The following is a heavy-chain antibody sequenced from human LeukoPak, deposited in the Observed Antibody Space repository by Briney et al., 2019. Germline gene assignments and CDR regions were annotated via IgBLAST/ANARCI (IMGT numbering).Heavy chain of an antibody. CDR1: GYTFTSYG. D-gene: IGHD2-2*01. J-gene: IGHJ4*02. CDR2: ISAYNGNT. CDR3: ARGCSSTSCYWSDY. V-gene: IGHV1-18*01. Sequence: GASVKVSCKASGYTFTSYGISWVRQAPGQGLEWMGWISAYNGNTNYAQKLQGRVTMTTDTSTSTAYMEPRSLRSDETAVYYCARGCSSTSCYWSDYWGQGTLVTVSS.